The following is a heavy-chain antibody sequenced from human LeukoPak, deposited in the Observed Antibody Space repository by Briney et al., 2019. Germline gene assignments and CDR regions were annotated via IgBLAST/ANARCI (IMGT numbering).Heavy chain of an antibody. CDR3: ARGPDYDSSGTYLDY. D-gene: IGHD3-22*01. CDR2: ISSYNGNT. V-gene: IGHV1-18*01. CDR1: GYTFSSYG. J-gene: IGHJ4*02. Sequence: GSVKFSCKASGYTFSSYGINWVRQAPGQGLEWMGLISSYNGNTNYARKVKGRVTMTTDTSTSSAYMVLRSLRSDDTAVHYCARGPDYDSSGTYLDYWGQGALVTVSS.